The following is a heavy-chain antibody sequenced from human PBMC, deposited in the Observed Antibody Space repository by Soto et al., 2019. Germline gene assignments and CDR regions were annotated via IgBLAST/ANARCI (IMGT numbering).Heavy chain of an antibody. CDR3: ARGANSRILYRLLTKHNSLGAFDI. Sequence: GGSLRLSCAASGFTFSSYAMSWVRQAPGKGLEWVSAISCSGGSTYYADSVKGRFTISRHNSKNTLYLQMNSLRAEDTAVYYCARGANSRILYRLLTKHNSLGAFDIWGQGTMGTVSS. D-gene: IGHD2-8*01. J-gene: IGHJ3*02. CDR1: GFTFSSYA. CDR2: ISCSGGST. V-gene: IGHV3-23*01.